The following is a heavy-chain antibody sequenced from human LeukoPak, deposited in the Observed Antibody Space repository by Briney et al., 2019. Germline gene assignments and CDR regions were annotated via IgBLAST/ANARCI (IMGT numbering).Heavy chain of an antibody. J-gene: IGHJ4*02. CDR2: IKSKTDGGTT. CDR1: GFTFSNAW. Sequence: PGGSLRLSCAASGFTFSNAWMSWVRQAPGKGLEWVGRIKSKTDGGTTDYPAPVKGRFTISRKDSKNTQHLQMNSPNTEDTSVYYCTTDPPVYYGSGSSPSDYWGQGTLVTVSS. V-gene: IGHV3-15*01. CDR3: TTDPPVYYGSGSSPSDY. D-gene: IGHD3-10*01.